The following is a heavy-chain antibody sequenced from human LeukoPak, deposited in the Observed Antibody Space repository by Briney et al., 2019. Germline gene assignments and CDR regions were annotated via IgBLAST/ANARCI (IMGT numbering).Heavy chain of an antibody. D-gene: IGHD3-22*01. CDR2: IGGSDGRT. Sequence: GSLRLSCAASGFTFSTYAMSWVRQAPGKGLEWVSLIGGSDGRTRYADSVKGRFTVSRDNSKNTLYLEMNSLRAEDTAVYYCAKDSSSYDWGYMDVWGKGTTVTISS. CDR3: AKDSSSYDWGYMDV. V-gene: IGHV3-23*01. J-gene: IGHJ6*03. CDR1: GFTFSTYA.